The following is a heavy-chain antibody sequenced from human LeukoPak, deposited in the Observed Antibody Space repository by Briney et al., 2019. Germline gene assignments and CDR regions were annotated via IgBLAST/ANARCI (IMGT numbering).Heavy chain of an antibody. CDR1: GGSISSYY. J-gene: IGHJ4*02. V-gene: IGHV4-59*01. Sequence: SETLSLTCTVSGGSISSYYWSWIRQPPGKGLEWIGYIYYSGSTNYNPSLESRVTISVDTSKNQFSLKLSSVTAADTAVYYCARVRGGGFLDYWGQGTLVTVSS. D-gene: IGHD3-3*01. CDR2: IYYSGST. CDR3: ARVRGGGFLDY.